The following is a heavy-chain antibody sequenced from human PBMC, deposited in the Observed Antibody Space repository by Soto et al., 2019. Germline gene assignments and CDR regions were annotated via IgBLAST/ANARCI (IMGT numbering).Heavy chain of an antibody. D-gene: IGHD3-3*01. CDR2: IYYSGST. CDR1: GGSISSYY. J-gene: IGHJ6*03. CDR3: ARGVLRFLEWQTYYMDV. V-gene: IGHV4-59*01. Sequence: SETLSLTRTVSGGSISSYYWSWIRQPPGKGLEWIGYIYYSGSTNYNPSLKSRVTISVDTSKNQFSLKLSSVTAADTAVYYCARGVLRFLEWQTYYMDVWGKGTTVTVSS.